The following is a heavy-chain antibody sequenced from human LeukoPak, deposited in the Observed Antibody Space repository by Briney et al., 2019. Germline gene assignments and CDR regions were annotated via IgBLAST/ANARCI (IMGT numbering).Heavy chain of an antibody. CDR2: ISGRGNNT. V-gene: IGHV3-23*01. D-gene: IGHD6-13*01. J-gene: IGHJ4*02. CDR3: ARAYSSSWYDY. CDR1: GFTFSTYA. Sequence: GGSLRLSCAASGFTFSTYAMSWVRQAPGKGLDWVSSISGRGNNTYYADSVKGRFTISRDNSKNTLHLQMNSLRAEDTAIYYCARAYSSSWYDYWGQGTLVTVSS.